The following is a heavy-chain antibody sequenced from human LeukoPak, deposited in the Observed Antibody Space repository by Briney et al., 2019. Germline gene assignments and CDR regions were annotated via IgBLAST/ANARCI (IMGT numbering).Heavy chain of an antibody. Sequence: GGSLRLSCVVSGFTFSSYSMNWVRQAPGKGLEGVSYISGSSGTIYYADSVKGRFTIPRDNAKNSLYLQMNSLRAEDTAVYYCARRSEFGVLYYMDIWGKGTTVTVSS. CDR2: ISGSSGTI. D-gene: IGHD3-16*01. V-gene: IGHV3-48*01. CDR1: GFTFSSYS. J-gene: IGHJ6*03. CDR3: ARRSEFGVLYYMDI.